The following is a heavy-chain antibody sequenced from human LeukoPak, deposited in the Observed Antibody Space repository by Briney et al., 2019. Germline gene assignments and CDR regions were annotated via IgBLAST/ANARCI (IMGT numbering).Heavy chain of an antibody. CDR2: ISYDGSNK. Sequence: GRSLRLSCAASGFTFSSYAMHWVRQAPGKGLEWVAVISYDGSNKYYADSVKGRFTISRDNAKNSLYLQMNSLRAEDTAVYYCARTWGYSYGYDDYWGQGTLVTVSS. CDR1: GFTFSSYA. V-gene: IGHV3-30*04. D-gene: IGHD5-18*01. CDR3: ARTWGYSYGYDDY. J-gene: IGHJ4*02.